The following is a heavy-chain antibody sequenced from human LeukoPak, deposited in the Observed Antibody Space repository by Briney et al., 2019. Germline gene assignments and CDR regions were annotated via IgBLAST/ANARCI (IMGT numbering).Heavy chain of an antibody. J-gene: IGHJ4*02. CDR3: AKGLGYRFDD. V-gene: IGHV1-69*05. Sequence: GASVKVSCKASGGTFSNHAISWVRQAHGQGLEWMGGIIPIFGSANYAQKFQGRVTITTDESTSIVYLELSSLRSDDTAVYYCAKGLGYRFDDWGQGTLVTVSS. D-gene: IGHD3-16*02. CDR1: GGTFSNHA. CDR2: IIPIFGSA.